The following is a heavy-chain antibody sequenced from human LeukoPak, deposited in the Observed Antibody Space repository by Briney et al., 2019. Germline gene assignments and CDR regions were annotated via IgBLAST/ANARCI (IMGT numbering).Heavy chain of an antibody. J-gene: IGHJ4*02. CDR3: ARGMATMRINFDY. CDR2: IIPIFGTA. Sequence: GSSVTVSCKASGSTFSSYAISWVRQAPGQGLEWMGGIIPIFGTANYAQKFQGRVTITADESTSTAYMELSSLRSEDTAVYYCARGMATMRINFDYWGQGTLVTVSS. D-gene: IGHD5-24*01. CDR1: GSTFSSYA. V-gene: IGHV1-69*01.